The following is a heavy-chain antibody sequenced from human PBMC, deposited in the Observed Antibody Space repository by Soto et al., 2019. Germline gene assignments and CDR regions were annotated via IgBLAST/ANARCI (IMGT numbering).Heavy chain of an antibody. CDR1: GYTFTSYG. CDR3: ARALYYYDNSGLAY. CDR2: INIYSGDA. V-gene: IGHV1-18*01. Sequence: ASVKVSCKASGYTFTSYGISWVRQAPGQGLEWMGWINIYSGDANYAQSFQDRVTMTRDTSTNTVYMEMRTLRSDDTAVYYCARALYYYDNSGLAYWGQ. J-gene: IGHJ4*01. D-gene: IGHD3-22*01.